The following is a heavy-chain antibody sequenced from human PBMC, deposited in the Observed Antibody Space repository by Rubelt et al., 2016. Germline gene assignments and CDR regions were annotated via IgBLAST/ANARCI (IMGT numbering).Heavy chain of an antibody. D-gene: IGHD4-11*01. J-gene: IGHJ4*02. Sequence: QVQLQESGPGLVKPSETLSLTCTVSGSSISTGYYWGWIRQPPGKGLEWIGNMYHSGSTHYNPSLKSRVTISVDTSKNQFSLKLSSVAAADTAVYYCARGPTTVTTYEPHDYWGRGTLVTVSS. CDR2: MYHSGST. V-gene: IGHV4-38-2*02. CDR1: GSSISTGYY. CDR3: ARGPTTVTTYEPHDY.